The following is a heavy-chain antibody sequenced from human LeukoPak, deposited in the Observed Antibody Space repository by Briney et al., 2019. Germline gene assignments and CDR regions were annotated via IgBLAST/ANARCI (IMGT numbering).Heavy chain of an antibody. V-gene: IGHV4-39*01. CDR3: ARRAGLLWFGELYNYFDY. J-gene: IGHJ4*02. Sequence: TPSETLSLTCAVSSGSISSSSYYWGWIRQPPGKGLEWIGSIYYSGSTYYNPSLKSRVTISVDTSKNQFSLKLSSVTAADTAVYYCARRAGLLWFGELYNYFDYWGQGTLVTVSS. CDR1: SGSISSSSYY. D-gene: IGHD3-10*01. CDR2: IYYSGST.